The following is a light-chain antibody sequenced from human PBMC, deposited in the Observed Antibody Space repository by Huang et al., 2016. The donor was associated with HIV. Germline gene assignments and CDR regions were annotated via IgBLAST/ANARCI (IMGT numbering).Light chain of an antibody. J-gene: IGKJ4*01. Sequence: EIVLTKSPATLSLSPGERATLSCRASQNVTDSLAWFRQKPRQAPSLLIDRAANRATGTPARVSGSGSGTDFTLTISSLEPEDFAIYYCQERIHWPRLTFGGGTKVEIK. V-gene: IGKV3-11*01. CDR3: QERIHWPRLT. CDR1: QNVTDS. CDR2: RAA.